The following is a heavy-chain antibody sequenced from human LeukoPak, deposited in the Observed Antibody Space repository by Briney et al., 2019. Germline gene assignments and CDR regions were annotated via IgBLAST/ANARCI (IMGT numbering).Heavy chain of an antibody. CDR3: ARDWSPGCSSTSCHHPQEYFQH. CDR2: IIPIYGTP. V-gene: IGHV1-69*13. CDR1: GGTLSGYA. D-gene: IGHD2-2*01. Sequence: SVKVSCKASGGTLSGYAISWVRQAPGQGLEWMGGIIPIYGTPHSAQKFQGRVTITADESTSTAYMELSSLRSEDTAVYYCARDWSPGCSSTSCHHPQEYFQHWGQGTLVTVSS. J-gene: IGHJ1*01.